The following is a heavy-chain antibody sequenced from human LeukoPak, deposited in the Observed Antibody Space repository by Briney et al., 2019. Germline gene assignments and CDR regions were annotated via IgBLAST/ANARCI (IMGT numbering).Heavy chain of an antibody. CDR1: GFIFSDYY. CDR2: ISSSGTTI. D-gene: IGHD3-10*01. V-gene: IGHV3-11*04. Sequence: GGSLRLSCAASGFIFSDYYMSWIRQAPGKGLEWVSYISSSGTTIYYADSVKGRFTISRDNAKNSLYLQMNSLRAEDTAVYYCARSYVSAYSFHIWGQGTMVTVSS. J-gene: IGHJ3*02. CDR3: ARSYVSAYSFHI.